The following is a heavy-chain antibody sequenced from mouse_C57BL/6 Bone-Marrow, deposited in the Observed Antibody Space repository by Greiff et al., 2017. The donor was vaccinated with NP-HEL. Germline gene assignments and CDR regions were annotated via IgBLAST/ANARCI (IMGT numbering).Heavy chain of an antibody. V-gene: IGHV5-6*02. Sequence: EVKLMESGGDLVKPGGSLKLSCAASGFTFSSYGMSWVRQTPDKRLEWVATISSGGSYTYYPDSVKGRFTISRDNSKNTLYLQMSSLKSEDTAMSYCARRGYYVRFDYWGQGTTLTVSS. CDR2: ISSGGSYT. J-gene: IGHJ2*01. CDR3: ARRGYYVRFDY. CDR1: GFTFSSYG. D-gene: IGHD1-1*01.